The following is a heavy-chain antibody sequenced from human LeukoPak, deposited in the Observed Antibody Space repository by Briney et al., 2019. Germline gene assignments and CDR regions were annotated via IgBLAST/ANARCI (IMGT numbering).Heavy chain of an antibody. CDR3: VRRIGRDS. Sequence: GGSLRLSCTASGLTFTNFTMNWIRQAPGRGPEWISAIRSDTASTFYADSVKGRFTISRGNAKNSPYLLMNSLRVEDTAVYYCVRRIGRDSWGQGTQVTVSS. CDR1: GLTFTNFT. J-gene: IGHJ4*02. D-gene: IGHD2/OR15-2a*01. CDR2: IRSDTAST. V-gene: IGHV3-48*01.